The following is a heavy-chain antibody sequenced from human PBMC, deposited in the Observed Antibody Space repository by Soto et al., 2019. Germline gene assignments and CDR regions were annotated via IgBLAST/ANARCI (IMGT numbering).Heavy chain of an antibody. CDR1: GFTVADNY. D-gene: IGHD2-2*01. CDR2: TFSGGTT. J-gene: IGHJ6*01. CDR3: ARKPPSAIQGWAVGMDV. Sequence: EVQLVETGGSLIQSGGSLRLSCAASGFTVADNYMIWVRQPPGKGLEWVPTTFSGGTTQYARSVKGRFTVSRDISKNTPYLQMNDLRAEDTALYYCARKPPSAIQGWAVGMDVWGQGTTVSVSS. V-gene: IGHV3-53*02.